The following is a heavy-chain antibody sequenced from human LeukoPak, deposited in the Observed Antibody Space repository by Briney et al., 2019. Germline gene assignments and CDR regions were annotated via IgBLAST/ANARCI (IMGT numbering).Heavy chain of an antibody. J-gene: IGHJ6*02. Sequence: GASVKVSCKASGYTFTSYHMHWVRQAPGQGLEWMGIINPSGGSTGYAQEFQGRITMTRDTSTNTVYMDLSSLRSEDTAVYYCARDQTDCSSNSCHNFHYGMDVWGQGTTVTVSS. D-gene: IGHD2-2*01. V-gene: IGHV1-46*01. CDR1: GYTFTSYH. CDR2: INPSGGST. CDR3: ARDQTDCSSNSCHNFHYGMDV.